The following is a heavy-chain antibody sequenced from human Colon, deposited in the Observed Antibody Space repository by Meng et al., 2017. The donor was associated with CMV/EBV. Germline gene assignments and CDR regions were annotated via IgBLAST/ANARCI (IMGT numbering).Heavy chain of an antibody. CDR2: LSSSSSFI. Sequence: GESLKISCAASGFTFDTYSMNWVRQAPGKGLEWGSSLSSSSSFIYYADSVKGRFTISRDNAKNSLYLQLDSLRAEDTAVYYCARGHDFDYWGQGTVVTVSS. V-gene: IGHV3-21*01. CDR1: GFTFDTYS. CDR3: ARGHDFDY. J-gene: IGHJ4*02.